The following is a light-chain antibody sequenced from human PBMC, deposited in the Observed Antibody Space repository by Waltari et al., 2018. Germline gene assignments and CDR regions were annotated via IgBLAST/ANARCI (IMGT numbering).Light chain of an antibody. CDR1: SSDVGTYNR. CDR2: DVN. V-gene: IGLV2-18*02. Sequence: QSALTQPPSVSGPPGQSVTISCTGTSSDVGTYNRFPWYQQTPGTAPNLMIYDVNFRPSGVPDRLSGSKSGNTASLIISGLQAEDEADYICSSYTNDKNVLFGGGTKLTVL. J-gene: IGLJ3*02. CDR3: SSYTNDKNVL.